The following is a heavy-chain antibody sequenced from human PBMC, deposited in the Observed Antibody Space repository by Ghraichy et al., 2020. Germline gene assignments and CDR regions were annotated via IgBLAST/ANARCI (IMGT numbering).Heavy chain of an antibody. CDR2: IHSYSVST. CDR1: GYTFKSYG. Sequence: ASVKVSCKASGYTFKSYGVSWVRQAPGQGLEWMGWIHSYSVSTNYAQKFQGTVTLSTETTTDPSTVTFYMDWRSLRSDDTAIYYCARDYLGRGMFDYWGQGTLVTVSS. V-gene: IGHV1-18*01. J-gene: IGHJ4*02. CDR3: ARDYLGRGMFDY. D-gene: IGHD2/OR15-2a*01.